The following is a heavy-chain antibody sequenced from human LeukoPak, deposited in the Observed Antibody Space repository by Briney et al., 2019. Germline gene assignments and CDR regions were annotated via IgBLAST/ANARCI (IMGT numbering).Heavy chain of an antibody. CDR1: GGSISSGSYY. J-gene: IGHJ4*02. Sequence: SSETLSLTCTVSGGSISSGSYYWSWIRQPAGKGLEWIGRIYTSGSTNYNPSLKSRVTISVDTSKNQFSLKLSSVTAADTAVYYCARLLRRSGDRFDYWGQGTLVTVSS. D-gene: IGHD2-21*02. V-gene: IGHV4-61*02. CDR3: ARLLRRSGDRFDY. CDR2: IYTSGST.